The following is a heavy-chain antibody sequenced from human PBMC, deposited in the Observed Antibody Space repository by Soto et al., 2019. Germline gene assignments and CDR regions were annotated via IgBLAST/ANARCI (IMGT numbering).Heavy chain of an antibody. CDR3: ARGVSSFDI. CDR1: GGSIDSYY. CDR2: IYYSGST. Sequence: SETLSLTCTVSGGSIDSYYWSWIRQPPGKGLEWLGYIYYSGSTNYNPSLKSRGTISLDTSENKFSLNLRSVTAADTAVYYCARGVSSFDIWGQGTLVTVSS. J-gene: IGHJ5*01. D-gene: IGHD3-10*01. V-gene: IGHV4-59*01.